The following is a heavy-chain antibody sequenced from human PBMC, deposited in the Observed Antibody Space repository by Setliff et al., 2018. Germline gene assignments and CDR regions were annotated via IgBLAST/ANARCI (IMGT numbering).Heavy chain of an antibody. J-gene: IGHJ4*02. V-gene: IGHV4-34*01. D-gene: IGHD3-16*01. CDR1: GDSFSDYY. CDR3: VRDRFRELQPFDH. Sequence: SETLSLTCAVYGDSFSDYYWSWIRQPPGKGLEWIEEINHRGSTNYSPSLRSRVTMSVDTSENTFYLQMNSLRPEDTAVYYCVRDRFRELQPFDHWGPGTLVTVSS. CDR2: INHRGST.